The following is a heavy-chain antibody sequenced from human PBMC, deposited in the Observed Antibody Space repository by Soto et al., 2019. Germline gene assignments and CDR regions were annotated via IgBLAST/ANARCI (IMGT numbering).Heavy chain of an antibody. D-gene: IGHD3-16*01. V-gene: IGHV4-31*03. CDR2: IYYSGNT. CDR1: GGSISSGAYY. CDR3: ARVGLRLGDYFDY. J-gene: IGHJ4*02. Sequence: QVQLQESGPGLVKPSQTLSLTCTVSGGSISSGAYYWSWIPQHPGKGLEGIGYIYYSGNTYYNPSLKSRVTISVDTSKNQFSLKLSSVTAADTAVYYCARVGLRLGDYFDYWGQGTLVSVSS.